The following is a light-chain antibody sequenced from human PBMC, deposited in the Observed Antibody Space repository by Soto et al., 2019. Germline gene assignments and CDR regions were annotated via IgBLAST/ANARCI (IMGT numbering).Light chain of an antibody. CDR3: QQSYSTPQVT. CDR1: QSISSW. CDR2: AAP. J-gene: IGKJ5*01. Sequence: DIQMTQSPSTLSASVGATCTITCRAGQSISSWLAWYQQKPGKAPKFLIYAAPSSQSGVPSRFSGSGSGTDFTLTISSLQPEDFATYYCQQSYSTPQVTFGQGTRLEIK. V-gene: IGKV1-39*01.